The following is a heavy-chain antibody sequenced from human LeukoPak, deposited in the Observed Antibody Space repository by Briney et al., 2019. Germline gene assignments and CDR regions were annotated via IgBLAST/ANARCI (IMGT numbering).Heavy chain of an antibody. D-gene: IGHD4-17*01. J-gene: IGHJ4*02. CDR2: IRYDGSTK. V-gene: IGHV3-30*02. CDR1: GFSFSGYG. CDR3: AALHTGTFVDY. Sequence: GGSLRLSCAASGFSFSGYGRHWVRQVPGKGLEWVAFIRYDGSTKFYTDSVKGRFAISRDNSKNTLSLQMNSLRTEDTAVYYCAALHTGTFVDYWGQGTLVTVSS.